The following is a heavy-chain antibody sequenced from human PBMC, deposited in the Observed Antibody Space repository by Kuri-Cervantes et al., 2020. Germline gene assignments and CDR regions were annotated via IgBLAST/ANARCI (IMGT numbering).Heavy chain of an antibody. J-gene: IGHJ6*03. D-gene: IGHD3-16*02. CDR3: ASVVSGDVIHYYYDMDV. Sequence: ESLKISCTFSCYSSSSGYYWGWIRQPSGKGLEWIGSIYPSGSTYYKPSLKSRVTISVDTSKNQFSLKLSPVTAADTAVYYCASVVSGDVIHYYYDMDVWGKGTTVTVSS. CDR2: IYPSGST. V-gene: IGHV4-38-2*02. CDR1: CYSSSSGYY.